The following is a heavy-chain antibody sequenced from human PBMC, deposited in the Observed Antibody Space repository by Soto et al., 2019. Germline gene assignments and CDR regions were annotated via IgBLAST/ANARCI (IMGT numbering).Heavy chain of an antibody. Sequence: QLQLQESGPGLVKPSETLSLTCTVSGGSISDDTYYWGWIRQPPGKGLEWIGSIYYSGTSSYNPSLESRVTMSVDTSKKQLSLRLRSVTATDTAVYYCARLHCTNPGCVPFDPWGHGTLVIVSS. J-gene: IGHJ5*02. CDR1: GGSISDDTYY. D-gene: IGHD2-8*01. CDR3: ARLHCTNPGCVPFDP. CDR2: IYYSGTS. V-gene: IGHV4-39*01.